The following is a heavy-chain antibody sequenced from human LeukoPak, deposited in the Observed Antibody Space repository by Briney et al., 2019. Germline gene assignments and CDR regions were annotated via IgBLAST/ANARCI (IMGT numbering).Heavy chain of an antibody. Sequence: PSGTLSLTRAVYVGSFCGYYWSWIRQPPGKGVGCIGEIYHGGSAKYNPSLKSRVTIPVDTSKNQFSLELSSVTAAGTAVYYCATEACSTTSFYPWFDPWGQGTLVTVSS. CDR1: VGSFCGYY. D-gene: IGHD2-2*01. V-gene: IGHV4-34*01. J-gene: IGHJ5*02. CDR3: ATEACSTTSFYPWFDP. CDR2: IYHGGSA.